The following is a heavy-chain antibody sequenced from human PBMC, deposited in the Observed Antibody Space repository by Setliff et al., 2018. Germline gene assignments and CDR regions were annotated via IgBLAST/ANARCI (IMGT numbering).Heavy chain of an antibody. V-gene: IGHV5-51*01. J-gene: IGHJ6*03. D-gene: IGHD3-10*01. Sequence: SCKGSGYSFTSYWIGWVRQMPGKGLEWMGIIYPGDSVTRYSPPFQGQVTFSADKSINTAYLQWNSLKASDTAVYFCARVGDYMGYYYNYYMDVWANGTTVTVSS. CDR1: GYSFTSYW. CDR2: IYPGDSVT. CDR3: ARVGDYMGYYYNYYMDV.